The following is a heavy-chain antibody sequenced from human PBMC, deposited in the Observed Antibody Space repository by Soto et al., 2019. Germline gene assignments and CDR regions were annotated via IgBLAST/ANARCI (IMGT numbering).Heavy chain of an antibody. V-gene: IGHV3-11*05. CDR2: ISGSSSYT. D-gene: IGHD6-25*01. CDR3: ARSKQRALYY. CDR1: GFTFSDYY. Sequence: QVQLVESGGGLVKPGGSLRLSCAASGFTFSDYYMSWIRQATGKWLEWVAYISGSSSYTNYEDSVKGRFTISRDNANNTLSLQLNSLGAEDTDLSYCARSKQRALYYWGQGTMVAVSS. J-gene: IGHJ4*02.